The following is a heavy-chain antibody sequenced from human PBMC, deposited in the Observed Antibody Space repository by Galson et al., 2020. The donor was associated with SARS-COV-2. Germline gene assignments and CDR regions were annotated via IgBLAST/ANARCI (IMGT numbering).Heavy chain of an antibody. Sequence: SETLSLTCAVYGGSSSGYYWSWIRQPPGKGLEWIGEINHSGTTNYNPTLKSRVTISVDTSKSQFSLKVSSVTAADTAVYYCARGGYSSTWYGKYTWFDPWGQGTRVTVSS. CDR3: ARGGYSSTWYGKYTWFDP. CDR2: INHSGTT. CDR1: GGSSSGYY. D-gene: IGHD6-13*01. J-gene: IGHJ5*02. V-gene: IGHV4-34*01.